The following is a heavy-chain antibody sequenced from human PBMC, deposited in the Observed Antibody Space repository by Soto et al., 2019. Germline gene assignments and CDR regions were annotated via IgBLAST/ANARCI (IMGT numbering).Heavy chain of an antibody. CDR1: GGSISSGDYY. V-gene: IGHV4-31*03. CDR3: ARLRSVGAPTADY. CDR2: IYYSGGT. J-gene: IGHJ4*02. Sequence: SETLSLTCTVSGGSISSGDYYWTWIRQHTGKGLEWIRYIYYSGGTFYNPSLKSRLTISLDTSNNQFSLNLSSVTAADTAVYYCARLRSVGAPTADYWGQGTLVTVSS. D-gene: IGHD1-26*01.